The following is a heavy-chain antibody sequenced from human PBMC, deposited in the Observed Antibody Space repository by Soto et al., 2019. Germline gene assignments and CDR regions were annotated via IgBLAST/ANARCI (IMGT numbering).Heavy chain of an antibody. CDR2: ISGSGDNI. Sequence: QVQLVESGGGLVKPCGSLRVSCAASGFSFSDYYMTWIRQAPGKGLEWVSYISGSGDNIHYADSVKGRFTISRDNAKNSLYLQMDSLRVEDTAVYYCARGACITCYYDDWFDTWGQGTLVTVSS. D-gene: IGHD2-15*01. V-gene: IGHV3-11*01. CDR1: GFSFSDYY. J-gene: IGHJ5*02. CDR3: ARGACITCYYDDWFDT.